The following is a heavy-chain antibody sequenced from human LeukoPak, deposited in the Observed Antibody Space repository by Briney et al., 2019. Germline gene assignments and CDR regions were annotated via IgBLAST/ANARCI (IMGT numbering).Heavy chain of an antibody. Sequence: GGSLRLSRSASGFTFSSYAMHWVRQAPGKGLEYVSAISSNGGSTYYADSVKRRFTISRDNSKNTLYLQMSSLRAEDTAVYYCVRVLLYSSGWWNWFDPWGQGTLVTVSS. CDR2: ISSNGGST. V-gene: IGHV3-64D*06. J-gene: IGHJ5*02. D-gene: IGHD6-19*01. CDR3: VRVLLYSSGWWNWFDP. CDR1: GFTFSSYA.